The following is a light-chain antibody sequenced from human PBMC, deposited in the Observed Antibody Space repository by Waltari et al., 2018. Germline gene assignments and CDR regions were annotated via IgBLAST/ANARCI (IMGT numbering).Light chain of an antibody. CDR2: KAS. CDR1: QSIVCW. Sequence: DIQMTQSPSTLSASVGDRVTITCRASQSIVCWLAWYQQKPGKAPNLLIYKASNLESGVPSRFSGSGSGTEFTLTISSLQPDDFATYYCQQYKSDSRTFGQGTKVEIK. CDR3: QQYKSDSRT. V-gene: IGKV1-5*03. J-gene: IGKJ1*01.